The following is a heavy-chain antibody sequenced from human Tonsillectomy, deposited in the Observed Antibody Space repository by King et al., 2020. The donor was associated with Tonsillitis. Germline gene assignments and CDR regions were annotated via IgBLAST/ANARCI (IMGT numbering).Heavy chain of an antibody. J-gene: IGHJ4*02. CDR2: ISWNSGSI. CDR3: AKDGLEWQWLYYYFYY. Sequence: VQLVESGGGLVQPGRTLRLSCAASGFTFDDYAMHWVRQAPGKGLEWVSGISWNSGSIGDADSVMGRFTISRDNAKNSLYLQMNSLRAEDTALYYCAKDGLEWQWLYYYFYYWGQGTLVTVPS. V-gene: IGHV3-9*01. D-gene: IGHD6-19*01. CDR1: GFTFDDYA.